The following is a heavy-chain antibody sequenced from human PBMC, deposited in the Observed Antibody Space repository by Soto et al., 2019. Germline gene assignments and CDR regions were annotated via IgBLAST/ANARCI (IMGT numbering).Heavy chain of an antibody. Sequence: QVRLQESGPGLVKPSQTLSLTCSVSGGSIGSGVYYCSWFRQQPGKGLEWIGYISDSGSTDYNPSVDSRVTISLGMSENQFSLSLTSVTAADTAVYYCARGTNWYFDLWGRGTIVTVSS. CDR3: ARGTNWYFDL. J-gene: IGHJ2*01. CDR2: ISDSGST. V-gene: IGHV4-31*03. CDR1: GGSIGSGVYY.